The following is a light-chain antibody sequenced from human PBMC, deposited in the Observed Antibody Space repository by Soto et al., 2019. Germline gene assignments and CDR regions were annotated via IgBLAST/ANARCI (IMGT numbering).Light chain of an antibody. V-gene: IGKV1-5*03. CDR3: QQYHSSSWT. CDR2: MAS. Sequence: DIQMTQSPSTLSAFVGDRVAITCRASQHISTYFAWYQQKPGKAPNLLIYMASSLHSGVPSRFSDSGSGTQFTLTISSLQPDDFATYYCQQYHSSSWTFGQGTKVDI. J-gene: IGKJ1*01. CDR1: QHISTY.